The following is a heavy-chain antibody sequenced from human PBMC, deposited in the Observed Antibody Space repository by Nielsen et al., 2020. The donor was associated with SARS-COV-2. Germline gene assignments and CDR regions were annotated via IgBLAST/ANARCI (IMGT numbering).Heavy chain of an antibody. J-gene: IGHJ6*03. Sequence: LSLTCAASGFTFSSYAMHWVRQAPGKGLEWVALIWYDGSTKSYTDSVKGRFTISRDNSKNTMYLEMNSLRAEDTAIYYCARDDGSSFGEGYMDVWGKGTAVTVSS. CDR2: IWYDGSTK. V-gene: IGHV3-33*08. CDR3: ARDDGSSFGEGYMDV. D-gene: IGHD3-3*02. CDR1: GFTFSSYA.